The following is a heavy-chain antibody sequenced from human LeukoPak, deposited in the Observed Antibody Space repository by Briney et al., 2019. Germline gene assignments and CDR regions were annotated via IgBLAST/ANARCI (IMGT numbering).Heavy chain of an antibody. CDR1: GFTFNIYP. Sequence: PGGSLRLSCAASGFTFNIYPMSWVRQAPGEGLQWVSAIGDNGHDAKYAPSVKGRFTISRDNSKNTLYLQMDSLRVEDTAIYYCGRDWKVDYWGQGTLVTVSS. D-gene: IGHD1-1*01. V-gene: IGHV3-23*01. CDR3: GRDWKVDY. J-gene: IGHJ4*02. CDR2: IGDNGHDA.